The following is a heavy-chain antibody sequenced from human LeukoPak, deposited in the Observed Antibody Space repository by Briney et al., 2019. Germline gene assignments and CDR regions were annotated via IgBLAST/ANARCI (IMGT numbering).Heavy chain of an antibody. D-gene: IGHD1-1*01. CDR1: GFTFSSYD. CDR2: IGTAGDT. CDR3: ARATGTTGFDY. J-gene: IGHJ4*02. V-gene: IGHV3-13*04. Sequence: GGSLRLSCAASGFTFSSYDMHWVRHATGKGLEWVSAIGTAGDTYYPGSVKGRFTISRENAKNSLYLQMNSLRAGDTAVYYCARATGTTGFDYWGQGTLVTVSS.